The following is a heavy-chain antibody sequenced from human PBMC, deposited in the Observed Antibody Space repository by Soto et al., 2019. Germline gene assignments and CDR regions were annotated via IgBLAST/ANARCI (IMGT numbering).Heavy chain of an antibody. CDR2: ISAYNGNT. CDR1: GYTFTSYG. D-gene: IGHD5-12*01. J-gene: IGHJ4*02. V-gene: IGHV1-18*01. CDR3: ARVDFSGIGYSGYDPDDY. Sequence: QVQLVQSGAAVKKPGASVKVSCKASGYTFTSYGISWVRQAPGQGLEWMGWISAYNGNTNSAQKLQGRVTMTTDTTTSTAYMELRRLRSDDTAVYYCARVDFSGIGYSGYDPDDYWVQGTLVTVSS.